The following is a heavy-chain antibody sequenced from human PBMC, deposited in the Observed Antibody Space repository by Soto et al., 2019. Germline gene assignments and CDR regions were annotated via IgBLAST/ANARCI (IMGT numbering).Heavy chain of an antibody. D-gene: IGHD3-10*01. CDR1: GFTFTSSA. CDR2: IVVGSGNT. CDR3: ARGRYYYGSGSYPYYYYYGMDV. Sequence: SVKVSCKASGFTFTSSAVQWVRQARGQRLEWIGWIVVGSGNTNYAQKLQGRVTMTTDTSTSTAYMELRSLRSDDTAVYYCARGRYYYGSGSYPYYYYYGMDVWGQGTTVTVSS. J-gene: IGHJ6*02. V-gene: IGHV1-58*01.